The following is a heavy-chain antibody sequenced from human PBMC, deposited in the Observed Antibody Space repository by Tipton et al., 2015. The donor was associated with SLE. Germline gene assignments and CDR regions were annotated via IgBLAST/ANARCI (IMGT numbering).Heavy chain of an antibody. D-gene: IGHD3-3*01. CDR3: ARDHTPYYDFWNGYPWADYFDY. CDR2: IYYSGST. J-gene: IGHJ4*02. CDR1: GGSISGSSYY. V-gene: IGHV4-39*07. Sequence: TLSLTCTVSGGSISGSSYYWGWIRQPPGKGLEWIGSIYYSGSTYYNPSLKSRVTISVDTSKNQFSLKLSSVTAADTAVYYCARDHTPYYDFWNGYPWADYFDYWGQGTLVTVSS.